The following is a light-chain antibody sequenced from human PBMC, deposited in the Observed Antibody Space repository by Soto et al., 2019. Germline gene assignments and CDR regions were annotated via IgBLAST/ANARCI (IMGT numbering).Light chain of an antibody. J-gene: IGLJ3*02. CDR1: SSNIGSNT. CDR3: AAWDDSLNGWV. Sequence: QAVVTQPPSASGTPGQRVTISGSGSSSNIGSNTVNWYQQIPGTAPKLLIYSNNQRPSGVPDRFSGSKSGTSASLAISGLQSEDEADYYCAAWDDSLNGWVFGGGTKLTVL. CDR2: SNN. V-gene: IGLV1-44*01.